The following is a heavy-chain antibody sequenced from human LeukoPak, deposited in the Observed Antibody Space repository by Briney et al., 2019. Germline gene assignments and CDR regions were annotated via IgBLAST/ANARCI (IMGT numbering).Heavy chain of an antibody. D-gene: IGHD5-18*01. CDR2: ISSSSSYI. V-gene: IGHV3-21*01. CDR3: SAMDTAMVNY. CDR1: GFTFSSYS. J-gene: IGHJ4*02. Sequence: GGSLRLSCAASGFTFSSYSMNWVRQAPGKGLEWVSSISSSSSYIYYADSAKGRFTISRDNAKNSLYLQMNSLNAEDTSVYYCSAMDTAMVNYWGQGTLVTVSS.